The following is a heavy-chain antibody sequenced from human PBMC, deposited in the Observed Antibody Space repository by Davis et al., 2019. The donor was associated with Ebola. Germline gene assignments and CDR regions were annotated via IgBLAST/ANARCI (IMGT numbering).Heavy chain of an antibody. CDR2: IYYSGST. CDR1: GGSISNYY. J-gene: IGHJ4*02. V-gene: IGHV4-59*01. D-gene: IGHD2-2*01. Sequence: PSETLSLTCTVSGGSISNYYWSWIRQPPGKGLEWIGSIYYSGSTNYNPSLKSRVTISLDTSTNQFSLKLNSVTAAYTAVYYCARDGPPRYCTSTSCMEYYFDYWGQGTLVTVSS. CDR3: ARDGPPRYCTSTSCMEYYFDY.